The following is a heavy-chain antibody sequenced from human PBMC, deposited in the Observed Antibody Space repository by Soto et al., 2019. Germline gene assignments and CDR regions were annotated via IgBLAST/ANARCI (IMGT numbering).Heavy chain of an antibody. CDR1: GFNFSSYA. D-gene: IGHD3-16*01. CDR3: AKDLSPARIMITFGGVPGKLDY. CDR2: ISGSGGST. V-gene: IGHV3-23*01. Sequence: GGSLRLSYAASGFNFSSYAMRWIRQAPGKGLEWVSAISGSGGSTYYADSVKGRFTISRDNSKNTLYLQMNSLRAEDTAVYYCAKDLSPARIMITFGGVPGKLDYWGQGTLVNVSS. J-gene: IGHJ4*02.